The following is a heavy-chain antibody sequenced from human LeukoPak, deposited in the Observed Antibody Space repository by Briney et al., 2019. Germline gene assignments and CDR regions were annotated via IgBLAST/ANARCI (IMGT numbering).Heavy chain of an antibody. CDR3: ARDWVYGGNRAFDI. J-gene: IGHJ3*02. D-gene: IGHD4-23*01. V-gene: IGHV3-21*01. CDR2: ISSSSSYI. CDR1: GFTFRSYS. Sequence: GGSLRLSCAASGFTFRSYSMNWVRQAPGKGLEWVSSISSSSSYIYYADSVKGRFTISRDNAKNSLYLQMNSLRAEDTAVYYCARDWVYGGNRAFDIWGQGTMVTVPS.